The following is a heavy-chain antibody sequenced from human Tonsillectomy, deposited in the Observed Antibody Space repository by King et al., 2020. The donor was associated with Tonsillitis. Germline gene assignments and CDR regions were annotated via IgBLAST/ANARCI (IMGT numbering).Heavy chain of an antibody. J-gene: IGHJ4*02. CDR2: ISISGHTI. D-gene: IGHD3-3*01. CDR3: ARDKLRFLEWYFFDS. Sequence: VQLVESGGGLVKPGGSLRLSCAASGFTFSDYYMSWIRQAPGKGLEWVSYISISGHTIYYADSVKGRFTISRDNARNSLYLQMNNLRAEDTAVYYCARDKLRFLEWYFFDSWGQGTLVTVSS. V-gene: IGHV3-11*01. CDR1: GFTFSDYY.